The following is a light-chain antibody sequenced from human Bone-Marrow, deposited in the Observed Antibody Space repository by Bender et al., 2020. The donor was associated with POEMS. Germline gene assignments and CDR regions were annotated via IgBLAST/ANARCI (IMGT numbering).Light chain of an antibody. V-gene: IGLV2-23*01. CDR3: CSYAGGVDVI. CDR1: SSDVGSYNL. CDR2: EAN. J-gene: IGLJ2*01. Sequence: QSVLTQPASVSGSPGQSITISCTGTSSDVGSYNLVSWYQQHPGKAPKLLIYEANKRPSGVSIRFSGSKSGNTASLTISGLQAEDEADYYCCSYAGGVDVIFGGGTKLTVL.